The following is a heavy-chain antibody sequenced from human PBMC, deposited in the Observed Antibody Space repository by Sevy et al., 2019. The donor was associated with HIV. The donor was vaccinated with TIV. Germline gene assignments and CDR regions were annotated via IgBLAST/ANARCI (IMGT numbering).Heavy chain of an antibody. V-gene: IGHV4-39*01. CDR2: IYYSGST. Sequence: SETLSLTCTVSGGSISSSSYYWGWIRQPPGKGLERFGSIYYSGSTYYNPSLKSPVTISVDTSKNQFSLKLSWVPAADTAVYYCARNTVTRGTSDYWGQGTLVTVSS. CDR3: ARNTVTRGTSDY. CDR1: GGSISSSSYY. J-gene: IGHJ4*02. D-gene: IGHD4-17*01.